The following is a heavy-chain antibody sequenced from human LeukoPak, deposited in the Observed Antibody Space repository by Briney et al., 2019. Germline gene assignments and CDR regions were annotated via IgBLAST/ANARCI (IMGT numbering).Heavy chain of an antibody. CDR1: GGSISSYY. CDR3: ARVGQYGSGSYYSIYYGMDV. Sequence: SETLSLTCTVSGGSISSYYWSWIRQPPGKGLEWIGYIYYSGSTNYNPSLRSRVTISVDTSKNQFSLKLSSVTAADTAVYYCARVGQYGSGSYYSIYYGMDVWGKGTTVTVSS. J-gene: IGHJ6*04. D-gene: IGHD3-10*01. CDR2: IYYSGST. V-gene: IGHV4-59*01.